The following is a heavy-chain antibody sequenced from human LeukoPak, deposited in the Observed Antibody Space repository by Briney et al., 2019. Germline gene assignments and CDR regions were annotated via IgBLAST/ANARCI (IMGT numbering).Heavy chain of an antibody. CDR3: AKPATYYDILTGYDY. Sequence: GGSLRLSCAASGFTFSNYAMSWVRQAPGKGLEWVSGISGSGGRTDYANSVKGRFTNSRDNSKNSLYLQMISLRAEDTALYYCAKPATYYDILTGYDYWGQGTLVTVSS. J-gene: IGHJ4*02. D-gene: IGHD3-9*01. CDR2: ISGSGGRT. CDR1: GFTFSNYA. V-gene: IGHV3-23*01.